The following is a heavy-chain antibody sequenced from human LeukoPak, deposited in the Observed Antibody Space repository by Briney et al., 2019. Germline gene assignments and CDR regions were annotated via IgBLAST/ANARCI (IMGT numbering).Heavy chain of an antibody. D-gene: IGHD3-22*01. CDR1: GYTFTSYD. Sequence: ASVKVSCKASGYTFTSYDINWVRQATGQGLEWMGWMNPNSGNTGYAQKFQGRVTMTRNTSISTAYMELSSLRSEDTAVYYCARGLRGYYASTGPIWFDPWGPGTLVTVSS. CDR2: MNPNSGNT. CDR3: ARGLRGYYASTGPIWFDP. J-gene: IGHJ5*02. V-gene: IGHV1-8*01.